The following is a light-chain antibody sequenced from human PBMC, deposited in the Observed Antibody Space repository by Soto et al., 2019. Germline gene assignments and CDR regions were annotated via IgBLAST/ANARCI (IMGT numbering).Light chain of an antibody. Sequence: DIQMTQSPSSLSASVGDRVTITCQASQDISNYLNWYQQKPGKAPKLLIYDASNLETGVPSRFSGSGSGTDFTFTISSLQAEDIATYYCQPYDNLPLTFGPGTKVDIK. CDR2: DAS. V-gene: IGKV1-33*01. CDR1: QDISNY. CDR3: QPYDNLPLT. J-gene: IGKJ3*01.